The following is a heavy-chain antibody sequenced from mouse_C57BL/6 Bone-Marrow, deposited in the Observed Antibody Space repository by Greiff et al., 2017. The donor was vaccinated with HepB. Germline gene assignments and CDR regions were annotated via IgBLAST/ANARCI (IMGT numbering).Heavy chain of an antibody. CDR3: ARRTTVGYFDV. CDR2: IYPRDGSS. CDR1: GYTFTDHT. V-gene: IGHV1-78*01. Sequence: QVQLQQSDAELVKPGASVKISCKVSGYTFTDHTIHWMKQRPEQGLEWIGYIYPRDGSSRYNEKFKGKATLTEDKSSSTAYMQLNSLTSEDSAVFFCARRTTVGYFDVWGTGTTVTVPS. J-gene: IGHJ1*03. D-gene: IGHD1-1*01.